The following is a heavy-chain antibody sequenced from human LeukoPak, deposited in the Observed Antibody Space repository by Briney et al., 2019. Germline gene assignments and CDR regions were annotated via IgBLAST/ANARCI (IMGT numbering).Heavy chain of an antibody. CDR2: ISGSGDST. D-gene: IGHD6-19*01. Sequence: GGSLRLSCVASGFTLRSYVMNWVRQTPGKGLEWVSSISGSGDSTFYADSVKGRFTISRDNAKNSLYLQMNSLRAEDTAVYYCAREAGTGYFDYWGQGTLGTVSS. J-gene: IGHJ4*02. V-gene: IGHV3-23*01. CDR1: GFTLRSYV. CDR3: AREAGTGYFDY.